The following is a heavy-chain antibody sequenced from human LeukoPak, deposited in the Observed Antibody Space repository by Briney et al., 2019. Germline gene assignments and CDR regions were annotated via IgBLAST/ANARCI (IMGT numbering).Heavy chain of an antibody. J-gene: IGHJ4*02. CDR3: ARYHSGWHYFDY. CDR2: LYSGGNT. CDR1: GFTVSSNY. V-gene: IGHV3-53*01. Sequence: GGSLRLSCAASGFTVSSNYMSWVRQAPGKALEWVSLLYSGGNTYYADSVKGRFTISRDNSKNTLYLQMNSLRAEDTAVYYCARYHSGWHYFDYWGQGTLVTVSS. D-gene: IGHD6-19*01.